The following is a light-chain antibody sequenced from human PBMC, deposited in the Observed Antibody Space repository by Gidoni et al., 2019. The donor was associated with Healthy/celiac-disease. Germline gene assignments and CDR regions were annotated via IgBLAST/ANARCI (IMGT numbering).Light chain of an antibody. J-gene: IGKJ1*01. CDR2: GAS. CDR3: QQYGSSPA. V-gene: IGKV3-20*01. CDR1: QSVSSSY. Sequence: EIVLTQSPGTLSLSPGERATLSCRAIQSVSSSYLAWYQQKPGQAPRLLIYGASSRATGIPDRFIGSGSGTDFTLTISRLEPEDFAVYYCQQYGSSPAFXXXTKVEIK.